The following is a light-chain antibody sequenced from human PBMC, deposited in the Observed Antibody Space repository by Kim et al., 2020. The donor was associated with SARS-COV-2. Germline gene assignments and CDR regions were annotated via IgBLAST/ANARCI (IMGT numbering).Light chain of an antibody. CDR3: QVWDNNTWV. CDR1: NIGSKH. CDR2: RDS. J-gene: IGLJ3*02. Sequence: VALGQTASITCGEDNIGSKHVHWYQQKAGQAPGLVIYRDSSRPAEIPERFSGSNSGNTATLTVSRAQAGDEADYYCQVWDNNTWVFGAGTQLTVL. V-gene: IGLV3-9*01.